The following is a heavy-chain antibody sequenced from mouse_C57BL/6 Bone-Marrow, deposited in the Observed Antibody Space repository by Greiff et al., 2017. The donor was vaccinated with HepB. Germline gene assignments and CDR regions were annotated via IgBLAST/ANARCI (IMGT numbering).Heavy chain of an antibody. CDR3: ARLYYDYDGDY. D-gene: IGHD2-4*01. CDR1: GFTFSSYG. CDR2: ISSGGSYT. V-gene: IGHV5-6*02. J-gene: IGHJ2*01. Sequence: DVKLVESGGDLVKPGGSLKLSCAASGFTFSSYGMSWVRQTPDKRLEWVATISSGGSYTYYPDSVKGRFTISRDNAKNTLYLQMSSLKSEDTAMYYCARLYYDYDGDYWGQGTTLTVSS.